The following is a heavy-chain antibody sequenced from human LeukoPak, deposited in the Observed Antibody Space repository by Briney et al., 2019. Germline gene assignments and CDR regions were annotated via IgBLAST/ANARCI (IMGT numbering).Heavy chain of an antibody. J-gene: IGHJ4*02. CDR2: IKEDGTYT. D-gene: IGHD3-9*01. CDR3: ARDFDMGITPGDDFDF. Sequence: GGSLRLSCAASGFSFSKYWMHWVRQTPEEGLVWDPRIKEDGTYTSYADSVKGRFSIYRDNARNTVLLQMNSLRAEDTAVYYCARDFDMGITPGDDFDFWGQGTLVTVSS. V-gene: IGHV3-74*01. CDR1: GFSFSKYW.